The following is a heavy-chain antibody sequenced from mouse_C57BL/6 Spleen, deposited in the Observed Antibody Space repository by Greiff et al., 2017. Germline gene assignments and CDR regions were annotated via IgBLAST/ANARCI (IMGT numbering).Heavy chain of an antibody. J-gene: IGHJ4*01. CDR2: IDPETGGT. V-gene: IGHV1-15*01. CDR1: GYTFPDYE. Sequence: VKLQESGAELVRPGASVTLSCKASGYTFPDYEMHWVKQTPVHGLEWIGAIDPETGGTAYNQKFKGTAILPADKSTSTAYMELRSLTSEDSAGYYCTSELLPYAMDYWGQGTSVTVSS. D-gene: IGHD2-12*01. CDR3: TSELLPYAMDY.